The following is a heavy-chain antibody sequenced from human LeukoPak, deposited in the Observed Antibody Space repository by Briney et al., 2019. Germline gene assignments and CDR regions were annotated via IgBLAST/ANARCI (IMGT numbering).Heavy chain of an antibody. CDR3: ASESTYRYNY. Sequence: GASVKVSCKASGYTFTGYYIHWVRQAPGQGLEWMGWMNPNSGGTYYAQNLQGRVTMTRDTSISTAYMELSRLRSDDTAVYYCASESTYRYNYWGQGTLVTVSS. J-gene: IGHJ4*02. CDR1: GYTFTGYY. D-gene: IGHD5-18*01. V-gene: IGHV1-2*02. CDR2: MNPNSGGT.